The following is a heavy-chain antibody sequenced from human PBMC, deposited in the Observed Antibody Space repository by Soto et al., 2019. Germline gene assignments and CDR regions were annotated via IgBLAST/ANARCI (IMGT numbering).Heavy chain of an antibody. J-gene: IGHJ3*02. V-gene: IGHV3-7*01. D-gene: IGHD6-13*01. CDR3: ARVCIAAAGTFGPAFDI. CDR1: GFTFSSYW. CDR2: IKQDGSEK. Sequence: EVQLVESGGGLVQPGGSLRLSCAASGFTFSSYWMSWVRQAPWKGLEWVANIKQDGSEKYYVDSVKGRFTISRDNAKNSLYLQMNSLRAEDTAVYYCARVCIAAAGTFGPAFDICGQGTMVTVSS.